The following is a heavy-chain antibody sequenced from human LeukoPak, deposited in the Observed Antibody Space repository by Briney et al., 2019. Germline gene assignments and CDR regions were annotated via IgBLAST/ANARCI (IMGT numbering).Heavy chain of an antibody. D-gene: IGHD3-10*01. CDR2: IRYDGSNK. Sequence: GGSLRLSCAASGFTFSSFGMHWVRQTPGKGLHWVAFIRYDGSNKYYADSVKGRFTISRDNSKNTLYLQMNSLRAEDTAVYYCAKGSNYYGSGSTDYWGQGTLVTVSS. CDR3: AKGSNYYGSGSTDY. V-gene: IGHV3-30*02. CDR1: GFTFSSFG. J-gene: IGHJ4*02.